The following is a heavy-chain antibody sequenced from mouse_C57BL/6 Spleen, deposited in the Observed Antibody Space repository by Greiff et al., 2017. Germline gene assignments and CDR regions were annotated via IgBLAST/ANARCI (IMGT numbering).Heavy chain of an antibody. CDR2: INPDSSTI. V-gene: IGHV4-1*01. Sequence: EVQLVESGGGLVQPGGSLKLSCAASGIDFSRYWMSWVRRAPGKGLEWIGEINPDSSTINYAPSLKDKFIISRDNAKNTLYLQMSKVRSEDTALYYCARGEVYYYGSNWYFDVWGTGTTVTVSS. J-gene: IGHJ1*03. CDR3: ARGEVYYYGSNWYFDV. CDR1: GIDFSRYW. D-gene: IGHD1-1*01.